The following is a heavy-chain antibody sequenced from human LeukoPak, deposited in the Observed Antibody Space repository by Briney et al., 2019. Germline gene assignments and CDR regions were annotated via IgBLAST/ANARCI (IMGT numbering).Heavy chain of an antibody. CDR2: IQSSNT. V-gene: IGHV4-30-4*01. D-gene: IGHD3-3*01. J-gene: IGHJ4*02. Sequence: SQTLSLTCSVSGGSVSSGDYHWSWIRQPPGKGLEWIGFIQSSNTKYNPSLKSRAIISADTPKNHFSLKLTSVTASDTAVYYCALYYAGRGGQGHWGQGTQVIVSS. CDR1: GGSVSSGDYH. CDR3: ALYYAGRGGQGH.